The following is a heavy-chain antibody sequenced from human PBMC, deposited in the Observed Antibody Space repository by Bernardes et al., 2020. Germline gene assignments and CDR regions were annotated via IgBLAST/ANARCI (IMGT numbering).Heavy chain of an antibody. CDR3: AHRRGGWYFDY. CDR2: IYWDDDK. D-gene: IGHD6-19*01. CDR1: LFSLGTGGVG. J-gene: IGHJ4*02. V-gene: IGHV2-5*02. Sequence: SHHAPGKSTLTLTLSCPLSLFSLGTGGVGVGWIRQSPGKALEWLALIYWDDDKRYSPSLKNRLTITKDTSKNQVVLTMTNMDPVDTATYYCAHRRGGWYFDYWGQGTLVTVSS.